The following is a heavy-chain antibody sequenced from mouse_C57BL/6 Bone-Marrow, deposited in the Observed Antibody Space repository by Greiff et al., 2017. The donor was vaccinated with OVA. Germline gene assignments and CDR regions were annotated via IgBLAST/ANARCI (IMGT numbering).Heavy chain of an antibody. CDR3: AREEGTPFDY. V-gene: IGHV1-82*01. CDR2: IYPGDGDT. Sequence: VQLQESGPELVKPGASVKISCKASGYAFSSSWMNWVKQRPGKGLGWIGRIYPGDGDTNYNGKFKGKATLTADKSSSTAYMQLSSLTSEDSAVYFCAREEGTPFDYWGQGTTLTVSS. D-gene: IGHD3-3*01. J-gene: IGHJ2*01. CDR1: GYAFSSSW.